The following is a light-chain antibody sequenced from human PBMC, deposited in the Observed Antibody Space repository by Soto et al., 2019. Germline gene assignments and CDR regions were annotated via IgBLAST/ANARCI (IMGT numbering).Light chain of an antibody. Sequence: QSVLTQSSSASASLGSSVKLTCTLSSGHSSYIIAWHQQQPGKAPRYLMKLEGSGSYNKGSGVPDRFSGSSSGADRYLTIATLPSEDEADYYCETWDSTLRVFGGGTKLTVL. CDR1: SGHSSYI. CDR2: LEGSGSY. V-gene: IGLV4-60*03. CDR3: ETWDSTLRV. J-gene: IGLJ3*02.